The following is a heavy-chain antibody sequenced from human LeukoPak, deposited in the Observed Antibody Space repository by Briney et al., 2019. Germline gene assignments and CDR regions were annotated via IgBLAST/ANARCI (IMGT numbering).Heavy chain of an antibody. J-gene: IGHJ4*02. CDR3: ARPRRGNDYGVLDY. V-gene: IGHV4-59*08. Sequence: SETLSLTCTVSGGSISSYYWSWIRQPPGKGLDWIGYIYYSGSTNYNPSLKSRVTISVDTSKNQFSLKLSSVTAADTAVYYCARPRRGNDYGVLDYWGQGTLVTVSS. CDR2: IYYSGST. D-gene: IGHD4-17*01. CDR1: GGSISSYY.